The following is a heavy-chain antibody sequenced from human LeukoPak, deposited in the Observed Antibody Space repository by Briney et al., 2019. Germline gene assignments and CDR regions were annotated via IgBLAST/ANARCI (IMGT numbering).Heavy chain of an antibody. CDR3: ARNNILTGGGAFDI. CDR1: GYTFTSYG. Sequence: ASVKVSCKASGYTFTSYGISWVRQAPGQGFGWMGWISAYNGNTNYAQKLQGRVTMTTDTSTSTAYMELRSLRSDDTAVYYCARNNILTGGGAFDIWGQGTMVTVSS. V-gene: IGHV1-18*01. J-gene: IGHJ3*02. D-gene: IGHD3-9*01. CDR2: ISAYNGNT.